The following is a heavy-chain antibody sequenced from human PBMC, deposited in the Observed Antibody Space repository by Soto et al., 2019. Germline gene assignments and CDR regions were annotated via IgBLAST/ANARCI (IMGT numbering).Heavy chain of an antibody. CDR2: IYYSGST. CDR1: GGSINSYY. J-gene: IGHJ3*02. Sequence: QVQLQESGPGLVKPSETLSLTCTVSGGSINSYYWSWIRQPPGKGLEWIGYIYYSGSTNYNPSLKSRVTLPVDTPKNQFPRKLSSVTAADTAVYYCARLDGLDAFDIWGQGTMVTVSS. CDR3: ARLDGLDAFDI. V-gene: IGHV4-59*08.